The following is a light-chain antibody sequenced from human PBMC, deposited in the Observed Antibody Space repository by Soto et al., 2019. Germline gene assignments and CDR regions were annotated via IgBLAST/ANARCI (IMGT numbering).Light chain of an antibody. CDR1: QSVSSSY. Sequence: EIVLTQSPATLSLSPGERATLSCRASQSVSSSYLVWYQQKPGQAPRLLIYGASTRATDIPARFSGSGSGTEFTLTISSLQSEDFAVYYCQQYNNWPPWTFGQGTKVDIK. CDR2: GAS. V-gene: IGKV3-15*01. J-gene: IGKJ1*01. CDR3: QQYNNWPPWT.